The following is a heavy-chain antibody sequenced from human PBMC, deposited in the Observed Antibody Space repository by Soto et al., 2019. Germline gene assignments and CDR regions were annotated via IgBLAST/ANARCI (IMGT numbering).Heavy chain of an antibody. CDR1: GFTFSSYA. Sequence: PGGSLRLSCAASGFTFSSYAMHWVRQAPGKGLEWVAVISYDGSNKYYADSVKGRFTISRDNSKNTLYLQMNSLRAEDTAVYYCARDRAAAGHTRHYYYGMDVWGQGTTVTVSS. D-gene: IGHD6-13*01. V-gene: IGHV3-30-3*01. CDR3: ARDRAAAGHTRHYYYGMDV. J-gene: IGHJ6*02. CDR2: ISYDGSNK.